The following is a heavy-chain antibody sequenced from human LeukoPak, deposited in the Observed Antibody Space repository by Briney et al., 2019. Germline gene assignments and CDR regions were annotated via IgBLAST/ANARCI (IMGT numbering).Heavy chain of an antibody. Sequence: SGGSLRLSCAASGFTFSSYSMNWVRQAPGKGLEWVSSISSSSSYIYYADSVKGRFTISRDNAKNSLYLQMNSLRAEDTAVYYCARHLSGVTGYTYGRGIDYWGQGTLVTVSS. CDR3: ARHLSGVTGYTYGRGIDY. CDR2: ISSSSSYI. D-gene: IGHD5-18*01. CDR1: GFTFSSYS. V-gene: IGHV3-21*01. J-gene: IGHJ4*02.